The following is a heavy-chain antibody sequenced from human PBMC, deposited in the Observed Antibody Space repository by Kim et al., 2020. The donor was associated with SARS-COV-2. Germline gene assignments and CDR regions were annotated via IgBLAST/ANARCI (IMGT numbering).Heavy chain of an antibody. CDR3: AKGLWFGEFPSDKH. Sequence: GGSLRLSCAASGFTFSSYAMSWVRQAPGKGLEWVSAISGSGGSTYYADAVKGRFTISRDNSKNTLYLQMNSLRAEDTALYYGAKGLWFGEFPSDKHWGQGTLVRVSS. V-gene: IGHV3-23*01. D-gene: IGHD3-10*01. J-gene: IGHJ1*01. CDR1: GFTFSSYA. CDR2: ISGSGGST.